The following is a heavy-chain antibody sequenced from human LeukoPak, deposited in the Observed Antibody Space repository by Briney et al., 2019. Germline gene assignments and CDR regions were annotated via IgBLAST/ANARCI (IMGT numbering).Heavy chain of an antibody. CDR2: IYYSGST. Sequence: TSETLSLTCTVSGGSISSSSYYWGWIRQPPGKGLEWIGSIYYSGSTYYNPSLKSRVTISVDTSKNQFSLKLSSVTAADTAVYYCARGRDGYSYKSYYYHYMDVWGKGTTVTVSS. J-gene: IGHJ6*03. V-gene: IGHV4-39*07. D-gene: IGHD5-24*01. CDR3: ARGRDGYSYKSYYYHYMDV. CDR1: GGSISSSSYY.